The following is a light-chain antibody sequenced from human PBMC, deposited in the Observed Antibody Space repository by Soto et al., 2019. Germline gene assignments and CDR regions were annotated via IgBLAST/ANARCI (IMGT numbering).Light chain of an antibody. CDR2: DVS. V-gene: IGLV2-11*01. J-gene: IGLJ1*01. CDR1: NSDVGGYNY. CDR3: CSYAGTYSYV. Sequence: QSALTQPRSVSVSPGQAVTISCTRTNSDVGGYNYVSWYQQHPGKAPKLMISDVSKRPSGVPDRFSGSKSGNTASLTISGLQAEDEADYYCCSYAGTYSYVFGTGTKVTVL.